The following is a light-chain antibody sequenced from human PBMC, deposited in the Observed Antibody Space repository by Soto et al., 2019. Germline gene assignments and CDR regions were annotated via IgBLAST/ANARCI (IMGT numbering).Light chain of an antibody. Sequence: DIQMTQSPSTLSASAGDTVTITCRASQSISTFLAWYQQKPGKAPKLLIFDASSLKSGAPSRFSGSGSGTEFTLTISSLQPDDFATYYCQQYDSYSWTFGQGTKVDIK. J-gene: IGKJ1*01. CDR1: QSISTF. V-gene: IGKV1-5*01. CDR2: DAS. CDR3: QQYDSYSWT.